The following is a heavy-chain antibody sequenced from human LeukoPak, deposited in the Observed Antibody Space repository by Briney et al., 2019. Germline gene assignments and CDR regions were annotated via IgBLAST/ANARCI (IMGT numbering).Heavy chain of an antibody. CDR1: GFTFSSYA. CDR2: ISYDGSNK. D-gene: IGHD6-6*01. CDR3: ASPAHSSSSAWGYYYGMDV. V-gene: IGHV3-30-3*01. Sequence: GGSLRLSCAASGFTFSSYAMHWVRQAPGKGLEWVAVISYDGSNKYYADSVKGRFTISRDSSKNTLYLQMNSLRAEDTAVYYCASPAHSSSSAWGYYYGMDVWGQGTTVTVSS. J-gene: IGHJ6*02.